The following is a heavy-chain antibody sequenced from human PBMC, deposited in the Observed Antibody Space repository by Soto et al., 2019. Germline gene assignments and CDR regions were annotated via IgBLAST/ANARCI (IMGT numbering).Heavy chain of an antibody. D-gene: IGHD3-3*01. J-gene: IGHJ5*02. V-gene: IGHV4-59*01. CDR2: IYYSGST. Sequence: PSETLSLTCTVSGGSISSYYWSWIRQPPGKGLEWIGYIYYSGSTNYNPSLKSRVTISVDTSKNQFSLKLSSVTAADTAVYYCAREFYYDFWSGSTYPNWFDPWGQGTLVTVSS. CDR1: GGSISSYY. CDR3: AREFYYDFWSGSTYPNWFDP.